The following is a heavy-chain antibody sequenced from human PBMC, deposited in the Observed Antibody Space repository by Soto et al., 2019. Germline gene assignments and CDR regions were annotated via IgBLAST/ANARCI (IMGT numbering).Heavy chain of an antibody. J-gene: IGHJ6*02. CDR3: VRAGHVFDVHYYGMDL. D-gene: IGHD3-10*01. V-gene: IGHV3-21*01. Sequence: GGSLRLSCEASGFTFNDYSMDWVRQAPEKGLEWVSSISSSGTYIYYADSVKGRFAISRDNANNVMYLQMDTLRAEDTAVYYCVRAGHVFDVHYYGMDLWGQGSTVTVSS. CDR2: ISSSGTYI. CDR1: GFTFNDYS.